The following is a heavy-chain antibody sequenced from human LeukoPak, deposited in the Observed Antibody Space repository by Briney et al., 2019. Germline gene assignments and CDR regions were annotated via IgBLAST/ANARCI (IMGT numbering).Heavy chain of an antibody. Sequence: GGSLRLSCAASGFTFSSYAMSWVRLAPGKELDWVSTISGSGGSLYYADSVRGRFTISRDNSKNTLYLQMNSLRAEDTAVYYCAKLMGSLDAWGSFRFSFDSWGQGTLVTVSS. CDR2: ISGSGGSL. CDR3: AKLMGSLDAWGSFRFSFDS. CDR1: GFTFSSYA. D-gene: IGHD3-16*02. V-gene: IGHV3-23*01. J-gene: IGHJ4*02.